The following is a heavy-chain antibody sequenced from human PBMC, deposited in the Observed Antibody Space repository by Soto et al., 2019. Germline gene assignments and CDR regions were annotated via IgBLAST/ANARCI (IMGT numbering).Heavy chain of an antibody. CDR1: GFTFSNYD. J-gene: IGHJ4*02. Sequence: QVQVVESGGGVVQPGRSLRLSCAASGFTFSNYDMHWVRQAPGKGLEWVAVISYDGSNKYYADFVKGRFTISRDNSKNTLYMQMNSLRAEDTAVYYCAQDRVVAATYFGYWGQGTLVTVSS. CDR3: AQDRVVAATYFGY. D-gene: IGHD2-15*01. CDR2: ISYDGSNK. V-gene: IGHV3-30*18.